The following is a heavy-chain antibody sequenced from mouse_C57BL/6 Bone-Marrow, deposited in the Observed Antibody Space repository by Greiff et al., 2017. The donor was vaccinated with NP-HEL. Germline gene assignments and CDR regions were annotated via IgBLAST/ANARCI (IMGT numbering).Heavy chain of an antibody. V-gene: IGHV1-15*01. CDR1: GYTFTDYE. Sequence: VQLQESGAELVRPGASVTLSCKASGYTFTDYEMHWVKQTPVHGLEWIGAIDPETGGTAYNQKIKGKAILTTEKSSSTAYMELRSLTSEDSAVYYCTREGNYKDWGQGTLVTVSA. CDR2: IDPETGGT. J-gene: IGHJ3*01. CDR3: TREGNYKD. D-gene: IGHD2-1*01.